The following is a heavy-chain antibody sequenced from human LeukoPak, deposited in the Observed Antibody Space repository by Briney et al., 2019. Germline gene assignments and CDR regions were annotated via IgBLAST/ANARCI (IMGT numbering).Heavy chain of an antibody. CDR3: AKDLSSGWYHRYYFDY. V-gene: IGHV3-23*01. CDR1: GFTFSSYA. Sequence: GGSLRLFCAASGFTFSSYAMSWVRQAPGKGLEWVSAISGSGGSTYYADSVKGRFTISRDNSKNTLYLQMNSLRAEDTAVYYCAKDLSSGWYHRYYFDYWGQGTLVTVSS. CDR2: ISGSGGST. D-gene: IGHD6-19*01. J-gene: IGHJ4*02.